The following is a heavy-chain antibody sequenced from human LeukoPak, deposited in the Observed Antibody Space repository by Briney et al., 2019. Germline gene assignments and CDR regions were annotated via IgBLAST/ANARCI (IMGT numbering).Heavy chain of an antibody. CDR3: ARENWNYYDSSAVRGDAFDI. Sequence: PSETLSLTCTDSGGPISSYYWSWIRQPPGKGLEWIGYIYYSGSTNYNPSLKSRVTISVDTSKNQFSLKLSSVTAADTAVYYCARENWNYYDSSAVRGDAFDIWGQGTMVTVSS. D-gene: IGHD3-22*01. CDR1: GGPISSYY. CDR2: IYYSGST. J-gene: IGHJ3*02. V-gene: IGHV4-59*01.